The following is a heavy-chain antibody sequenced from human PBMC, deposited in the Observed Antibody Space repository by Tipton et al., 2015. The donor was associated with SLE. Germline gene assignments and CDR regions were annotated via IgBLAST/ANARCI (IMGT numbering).Heavy chain of an antibody. CDR2: INHSGST. Sequence: TLSLTCAVYGGSFSGYYWSWIRQPPGKGLEWIGEINHSGSTNYNPSLKSRVTISVDTSKNQFSLKLSSVTAADTAVYYCARYCSGGSCTGDYWGQGTLVTVSS. J-gene: IGHJ4*02. D-gene: IGHD2-15*01. CDR3: ARYCSGGSCTGDY. CDR1: GGSFSGYY. V-gene: IGHV4-34*01.